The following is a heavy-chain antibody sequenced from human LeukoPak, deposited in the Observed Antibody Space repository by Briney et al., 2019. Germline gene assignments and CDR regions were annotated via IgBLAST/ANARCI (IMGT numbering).Heavy chain of an antibody. D-gene: IGHD6-13*01. CDR1: GFTFGDYA. J-gene: IGHJ4*02. V-gene: IGHV3-49*04. Sequence: GGSLRLSCTASGFTFGDYAMSWVRQAPGKGLEWVGFIRSKAYGGTTEYAASVKGRLTISRDDSKSIAYLQMNSLKTEDTAVYYCTRTYSSSWYLDYWGQGTLVTVSS. CDR2: IRSKAYGGTT. CDR3: TRTYSSSWYLDY.